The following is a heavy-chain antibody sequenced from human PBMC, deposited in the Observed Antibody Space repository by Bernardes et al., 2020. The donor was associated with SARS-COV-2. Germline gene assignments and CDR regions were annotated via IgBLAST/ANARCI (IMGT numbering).Heavy chain of an antibody. CDR2: ISFDGTNK. CDR1: GFTFTTYA. CDR3: ARSRGYCGTTSCFGLDHFNGMDV. D-gene: IGHD2-2*01. J-gene: IGHJ6*02. V-gene: IGHV3-30-3*01. Sequence: GGSLRLSCAASGFTFTTYAMYWVRQAPGKGLEWLALISFDGTNKYFADSVKGRFTISRDTSKNNVYLQMNSLTTEDTAVYYCARSRGYCGTTSCFGLDHFNGMDVWGHGTTVTVSS.